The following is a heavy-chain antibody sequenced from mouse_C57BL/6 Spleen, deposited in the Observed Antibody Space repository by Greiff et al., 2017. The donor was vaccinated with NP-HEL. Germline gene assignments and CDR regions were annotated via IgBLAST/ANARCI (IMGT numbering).Heavy chain of an antibody. J-gene: IGHJ4*01. V-gene: IGHV14-3*01. CDR1: GFNITNTY. CDR3: ARTPIITTVVGAMDY. Sequence: VQLKQSVAELVRPGASVKLSCTASGFNITNTYMHWVKQRPEQGLEWIGRIDPANGNTKYAPKFQGKATITADTSSNTAYLQLSSLTSEDTAIYYCARTPIITTVVGAMDYWGQGTSVTVSS. CDR2: IDPANGNT. D-gene: IGHD1-1*01.